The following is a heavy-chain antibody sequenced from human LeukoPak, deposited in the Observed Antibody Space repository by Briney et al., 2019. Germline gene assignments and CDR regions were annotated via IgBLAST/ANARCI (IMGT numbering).Heavy chain of an antibody. CDR2: INGSGGST. J-gene: IGHJ4*02. CDR1: GFTFSSYA. Sequence: TGGSLRLSCAASGFTFSSYAMSWVRQAPGKGLEWVSAINGSGGSTYYADSVKGRFTISRDNSKNTLYLQMNSLRAEDTAVYYCANLQGLFDYWGQGTLVTVSS. CDR3: ANLQGLFDY. V-gene: IGHV3-23*01.